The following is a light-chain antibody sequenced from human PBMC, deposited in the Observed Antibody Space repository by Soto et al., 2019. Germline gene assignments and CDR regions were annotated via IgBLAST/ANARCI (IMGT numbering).Light chain of an antibody. CDR3: TSYTTTGTQV. CDR2: DVS. J-gene: IGLJ1*01. V-gene: IGLV2-14*03. Sequence: QSVLTQPASVSGSPGQSITLSCTGTTSDVGGFDYVSWYQQHPGKAPKLMIFDVSNRPSGVSDRFSGSKSGNTASLTISGLQAEEEADYYCTSYTTTGTQVFGTGTKVTVL. CDR1: TSDVGGFDY.